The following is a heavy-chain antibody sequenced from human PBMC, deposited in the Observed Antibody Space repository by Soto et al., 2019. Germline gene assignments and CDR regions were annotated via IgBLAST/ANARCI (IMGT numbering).Heavy chain of an antibody. CDR1: GGSISSYY. CDR2: VYHTGSN. Sequence: ASETLSLTCTVSGGSISSYYWSWIRQPPGKGLEWIGGVYHTGSNFYNPSLKSRATISVDTSQNQVSLNLKSVTAADTALYYCECPPPGQALLYHPSLTYWGKGILVTFSS. D-gene: IGHD2-2*01. CDR3: ECPPPGQALLYHPSLTY. J-gene: IGHJ4*02. V-gene: IGHV4-59*04.